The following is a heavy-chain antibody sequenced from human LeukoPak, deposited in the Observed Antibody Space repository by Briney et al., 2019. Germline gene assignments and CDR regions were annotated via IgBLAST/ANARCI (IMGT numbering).Heavy chain of an antibody. CDR3: ARDGSGSYLFDY. CDR2: IIPIFGTA. J-gene: IGHJ4*02. Sequence: SVKVSCKASGGTFSSYAISWVRQAPGQGLEWMGGIIPIFGTANYAQKFQGRVTITADESTSTAYMELSSLRSEDTAVYYCARDGSGSYLFDYWGQGTLVTVSS. D-gene: IGHD1-26*01. CDR1: GGTFSSYA. V-gene: IGHV1-69*01.